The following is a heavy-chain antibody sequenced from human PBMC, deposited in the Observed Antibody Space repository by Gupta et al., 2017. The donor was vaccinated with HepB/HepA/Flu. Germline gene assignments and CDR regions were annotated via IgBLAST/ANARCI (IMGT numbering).Heavy chain of an antibody. D-gene: IGHD5-18*01. CDR2: SSGSGGST. J-gene: IGHJ4*02. V-gene: IGHV3-23*01. CDR3: AKALGYSYGYFDY. CDR1: GFTFSSYA. Sequence: EVQLLESGGGLVQPGGSLRLSCAASGFTFSSYAMSWVRQAPGKGLEWVSASSGSGGSTYYADSVKGRFTISRDNSKNTLYLQMNSLRAEDTAVYYCAKALGYSYGYFDYWGQGTLVTVSS.